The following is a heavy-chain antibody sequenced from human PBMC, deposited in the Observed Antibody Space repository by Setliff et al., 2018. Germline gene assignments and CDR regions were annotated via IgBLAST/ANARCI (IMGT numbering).Heavy chain of an antibody. CDR2: IHYSGNT. J-gene: IGHJ4*02. Sequence: ESLKISCAVSGFTFSTYAMAWVRQPPGKGLEWIGRIHYSGNTYYNASLKSRVIISVDTAQNQFSLSLSSVTAADTAVYYCARTGTYRYFDYWGQGTLVTVSS. V-gene: IGHV4-39*01. CDR3: ARTGTYRYFDY. D-gene: IGHD1-1*01. CDR1: GFTFSTYA.